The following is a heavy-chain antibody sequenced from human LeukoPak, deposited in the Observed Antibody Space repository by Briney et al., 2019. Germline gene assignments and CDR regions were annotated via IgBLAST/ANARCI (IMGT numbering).Heavy chain of an antibody. CDR3: AKDSATYGRFDY. Sequence: PGGSLRLSCAASGFTLSNYGMSWVHQAPGRGLEWVSTISGSGESTYNADSVKGRFTISRDNSKNTVYLQLNSLRAEDTAVYFCAKDSATYGRFDYWGQGTLVTVSS. CDR2: ISGSGEST. D-gene: IGHD3-10*01. J-gene: IGHJ4*02. V-gene: IGHV3-23*01. CDR1: GFTLSNYG.